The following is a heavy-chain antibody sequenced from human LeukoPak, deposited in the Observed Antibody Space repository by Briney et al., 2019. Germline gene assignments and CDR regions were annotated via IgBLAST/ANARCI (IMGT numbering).Heavy chain of an antibody. Sequence: GASVKVSCKASGYTFTSYGISWVRQAPGQGLEWMGWISAYNGNTNYVQKLQGRVTMTTDTSTSTAYMELRSLRSDDTAVYYCARDQAATNTQVRFCLDWGQGTLVTVSS. CDR3: ARDQAATNTQVRFCLD. V-gene: IGHV1-18*01. D-gene: IGHD3-9*01. J-gene: IGHJ4*02. CDR2: ISAYNGNT. CDR1: GYTFTSYG.